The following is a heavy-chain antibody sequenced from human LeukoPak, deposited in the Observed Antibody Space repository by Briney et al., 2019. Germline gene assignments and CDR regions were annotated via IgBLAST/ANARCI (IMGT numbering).Heavy chain of an antibody. V-gene: IGHV3-53*01. D-gene: IGHD3-10*01. CDR1: GSAFSFYA. J-gene: IGHJ4*02. CDR3: ARKPLRGEFDY. Sequence: GGSLRLSCAASGSAFSFYAMSWVRQAPGKGLEWVSVIYSGGSTYYADSVKGRFTISRDNSKNTLYLQMNNLRAEDTAVYYCARKPLRGEFDYWGQGTLVTVSS. CDR2: IYSGGST.